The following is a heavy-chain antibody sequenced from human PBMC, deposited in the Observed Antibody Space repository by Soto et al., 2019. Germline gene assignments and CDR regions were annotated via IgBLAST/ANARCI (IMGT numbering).Heavy chain of an antibody. J-gene: IGHJ1*01. V-gene: IGHV3-64D*06. D-gene: IGHD3-3*01. Sequence: VGSLRLSCSASGFTFSSYSMHWVRQSPGKGLQYLSHISSDGDRIYYADSVRGRFTISRDNSNNMLYLQMNSLGPDDSAVYYCVKNRGGANYEFSDWGQGTPVTVSS. CDR1: GFTFSSYS. CDR3: VKNRGGANYEFSD. CDR2: ISSDGDRI.